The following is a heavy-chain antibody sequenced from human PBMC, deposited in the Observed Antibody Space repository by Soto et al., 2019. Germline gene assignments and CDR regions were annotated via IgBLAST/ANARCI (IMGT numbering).Heavy chain of an antibody. Sequence: EVQLVESGGGLVQPGGSLRLSCAASGFTFSSYWMSWVRQAPGKGLEWVANIKQDGSEKYYVDSVKGRFTISRDNAKNSLYLQMNSLRADDTAVYYCRFMGKIGLDYWGQGTLVTVSS. J-gene: IGHJ4*02. CDR3: RFMGKIGLDY. D-gene: IGHD7-27*01. CDR1: GFTFSSYW. CDR2: IKQDGSEK. V-gene: IGHV3-7*01.